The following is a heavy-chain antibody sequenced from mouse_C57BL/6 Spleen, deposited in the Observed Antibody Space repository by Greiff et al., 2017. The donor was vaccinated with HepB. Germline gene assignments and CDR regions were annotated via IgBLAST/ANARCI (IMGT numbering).Heavy chain of an antibody. V-gene: IGHV5-4*01. CDR2: ISDGGSYT. CDR1: GFTFGSYA. D-gene: IGHD3-3*01. CDR3: AREKGRSFAY. Sequence: EVKLVESGGGLVKPGGSLKLSCAASGFTFGSYAMSWVRQTPEKRLEWVATISDGGSYTYYPDNVKGRFTISRDNAKNNLYLQMSHLKSEDTAMYYCAREKGRSFAYWGQGTLVTVSA. J-gene: IGHJ3*01.